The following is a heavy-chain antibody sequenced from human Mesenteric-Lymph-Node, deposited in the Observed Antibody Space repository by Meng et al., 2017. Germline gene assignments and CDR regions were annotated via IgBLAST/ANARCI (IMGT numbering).Heavy chain of an antibody. CDR2: IIPIFGTA. CDR1: GYTFTGYY. Sequence: QGQLLQSGGEVKKPGASVKVSCKASGYTFTGYYMHWVRQAPGKGLEWMGGIIPIFGTANYAQKFQGRVTITADESTSTAYMELSSLRSEDTAVYYCARVWQQPVPWFDPWGQGTLVTVSS. J-gene: IGHJ5*02. CDR3: ARVWQQPVPWFDP. D-gene: IGHD6-13*01. V-gene: IGHV1-69*01.